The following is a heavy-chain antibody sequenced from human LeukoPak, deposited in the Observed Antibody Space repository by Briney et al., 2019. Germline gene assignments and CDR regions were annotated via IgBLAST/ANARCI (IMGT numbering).Heavy chain of an antibody. Sequence: GASVKVSCKSSRNTFNGNYMHWVRRTPGQGLEWMGWINPGSGGTNYAQKFQDRVTMTRDTSIGTIYMNLRKLSSDDTAVYYCAGGSGYYFFDNWGQGTLLTVSS. V-gene: IGHV1-2*02. J-gene: IGHJ4*02. CDR3: AGGSGYYFFDN. CDR1: RNTFNGNY. CDR2: INPGSGGT. D-gene: IGHD6-25*01.